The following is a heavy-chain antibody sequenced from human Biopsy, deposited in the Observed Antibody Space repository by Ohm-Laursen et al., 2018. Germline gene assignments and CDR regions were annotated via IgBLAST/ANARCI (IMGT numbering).Heavy chain of an antibody. CDR1: GVSINGGRYY. V-gene: IGHV4-61*01. J-gene: IGHJ4*02. CDR3: ARDDAVTVIRGLYY. CDR2: IYYSGTT. Sequence: TLSLTWTVSGVSINGGRYYWNWIRQPPGKGLEWIGYIYYSGTTDYSPSLKSRVTISIDKSKNQFFLKLSSVTAEDTAVYYCARDDAVTVIRGLYYWGQGALVTVSS. D-gene: IGHD2-21*02.